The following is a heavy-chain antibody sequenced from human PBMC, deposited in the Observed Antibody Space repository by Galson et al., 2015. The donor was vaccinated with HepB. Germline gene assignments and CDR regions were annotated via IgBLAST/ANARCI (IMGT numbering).Heavy chain of an antibody. CDR2: IKPDGSEN. D-gene: IGHD3-10*01. V-gene: IGHV3-7*01. Sequence: SLRLSCAVSGFSIGTYWMTWVRQAPGKGLECVAHIKPDGSENYYVDSVKGRFTISRDNARNSLYLQMNSLRAEDTAVYFCTRRAGVLWGQGTLVTVSS. CDR3: TRRAGVL. J-gene: IGHJ4*02. CDR1: GFSIGTYW.